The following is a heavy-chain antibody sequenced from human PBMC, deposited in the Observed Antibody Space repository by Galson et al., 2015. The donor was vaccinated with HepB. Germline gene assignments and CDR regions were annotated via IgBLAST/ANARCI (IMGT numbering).Heavy chain of an antibody. D-gene: IGHD3-10*01. CDR1: GFTPSSAW. Sequence: SLRLSCAASGFTPSSAWMTWVRQAPGKGLEWVGRIKKETDGGTIDYAAPVKGRFTISRDDSKNTLYLQMNSLKTEDTAVYYCTTDLLLWFGELFFHWGQGTLVTVSS. CDR2: IKKETDGGTI. J-gene: IGHJ4*02. V-gene: IGHV3-15*01. CDR3: TTDLLLWFGELFFH.